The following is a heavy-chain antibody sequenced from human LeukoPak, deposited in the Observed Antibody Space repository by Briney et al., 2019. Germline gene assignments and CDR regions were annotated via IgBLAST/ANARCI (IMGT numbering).Heavy chain of an antibody. CDR3: AKDGPLSSYFDY. CDR1: GFTFSSYG. D-gene: IGHD6-6*01. CDR2: ISYDGSNK. Sequence: GGSLRLSCAASGFTFSSYGMHWVRQAPGKGLEWVAVISYDGSNKYYADSVKGRFTISRDNSKNTLYLQMNSLRAEDTAVYYCAKDGPLSSYFDYWGQGTLVTVSS. V-gene: IGHV3-30*18. J-gene: IGHJ4*02.